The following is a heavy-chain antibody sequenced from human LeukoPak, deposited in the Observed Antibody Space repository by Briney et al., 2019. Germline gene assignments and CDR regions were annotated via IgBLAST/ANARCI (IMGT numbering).Heavy chain of an antibody. J-gene: IGHJ4*02. CDR2: INPNSGGT. Sequence: ASVKVSRKASGYTFSGKYLHWVRQAPGQGPEWMGWINPNSGGTNYAQKFQGRVTMSRDTSISTAYMELSSLTSDDTAVYYCARDKGGHCYDYWGQGTLVTVSS. CDR3: ARDKGGHCYDY. CDR1: GYTFSGKY. D-gene: IGHD3-16*01. V-gene: IGHV1-2*02.